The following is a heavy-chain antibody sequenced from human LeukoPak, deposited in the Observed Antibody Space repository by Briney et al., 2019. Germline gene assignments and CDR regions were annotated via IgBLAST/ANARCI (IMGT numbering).Heavy chain of an antibody. V-gene: IGHV4-39*07. D-gene: IGHD3-10*01. CDR1: GGSISSSSYY. J-gene: IGHJ5*02. CDR3: ARQVRGSGSHNWFDP. CDR2: IYYSGST. Sequence: SETLSLTCTVSGGSISSSSYYWGWIRQPPGKGLEWIGSIYYSGSTYYNPSLKSRVTISVDTSKNQFSLKLSSVTAADTAVYYCARQVRGSGSHNWFDPWGQGTLVTVSS.